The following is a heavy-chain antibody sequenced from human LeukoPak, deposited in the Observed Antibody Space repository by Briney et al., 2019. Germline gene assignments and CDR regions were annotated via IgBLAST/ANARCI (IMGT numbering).Heavy chain of an antibody. CDR1: GXTFSSYG. CDR2: IWYDGSNK. D-gene: IGHD5-24*01. V-gene: IGHV3-33*01. CDR3: ARGDAYNYFDY. J-gene: IGHJ4*02. Sequence: QPGGSLRLSCAASGXTFSSYGMYWVRQAPGKGPEWVAVIWYDGSNKYYADSVKGRFTISRDNSKNTLYLQMNSLRAEDTAVYYCARGDAYNYFDYWGQGTLVTVSS.